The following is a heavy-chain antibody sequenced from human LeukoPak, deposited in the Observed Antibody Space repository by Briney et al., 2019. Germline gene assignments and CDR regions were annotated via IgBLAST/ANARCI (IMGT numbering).Heavy chain of an antibody. Sequence: GASVKVSCKASGYTFTSYDINWVRQATGQGLEWMGWMNPNSGNTGYAQKFQGRVTMTRNTSISTAYMELSSLRSEDTAVYYCARGPYYDILTGYSENWFDPWGQGTLVTVSS. CDR3: ARGPYYDILTGYSENWFDP. CDR2: MNPNSGNT. J-gene: IGHJ5*02. D-gene: IGHD3-9*01. V-gene: IGHV1-8*01. CDR1: GYTFTSYD.